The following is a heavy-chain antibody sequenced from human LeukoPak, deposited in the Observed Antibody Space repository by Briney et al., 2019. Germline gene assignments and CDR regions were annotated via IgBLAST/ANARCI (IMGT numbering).Heavy chain of an antibody. D-gene: IGHD1-26*01. V-gene: IGHV4-34*01. CDR3: ARASLLGATTFGFDY. Sequence: PSETLSLTCAVYGGSFSGYYWSWIRQPPGKGLEWIGEINHSGSTNYNPSLKSRVTISVDTSKNQFSLKLSSVTAADTAVYYCARASLLGATTFGFDYWGLGTLVTVSS. CDR1: GGSFSGYY. CDR2: INHSGST. J-gene: IGHJ4*02.